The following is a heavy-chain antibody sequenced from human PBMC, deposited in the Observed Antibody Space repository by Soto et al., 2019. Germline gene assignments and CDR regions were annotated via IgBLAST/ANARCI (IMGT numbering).Heavy chain of an antibody. CDR1: GFIFNTFW. CDR2: IKQDGSEK. V-gene: IGHV3-7*01. Sequence: PGGSLRLSCAASGFIFNTFWMSWVRQAPGKGLEWVANIKQDGSEKYYVDSVKGRFTISRDNAKNSLYLLMNSLRAEDTAVYYCARGSGIDYWGQGTLFTVSS. CDR3: ARGSGIDY. J-gene: IGHJ4*02. D-gene: IGHD3-10*01.